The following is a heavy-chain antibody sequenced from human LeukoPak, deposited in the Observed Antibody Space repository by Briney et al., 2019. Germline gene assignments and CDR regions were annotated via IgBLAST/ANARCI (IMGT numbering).Heavy chain of an antibody. Sequence: ASVKVSCKASGYTFTGYYMHWVRQAPGQGLEWMGWINPNSGGTNYAQKFQGRVTMTRDTSISTAYMELRSLRSDDTAVYYCARGPYQLNYYYYYMDVWGKGTTVTVSS. CDR1: GYTFTGYY. V-gene: IGHV1-2*02. CDR3: ARGPYQLNYYYYYMDV. CDR2: INPNSGGT. J-gene: IGHJ6*03. D-gene: IGHD2-2*01.